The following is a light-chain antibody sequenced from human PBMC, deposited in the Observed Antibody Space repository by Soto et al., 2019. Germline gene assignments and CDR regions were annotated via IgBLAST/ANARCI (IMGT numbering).Light chain of an antibody. Sequence: QSVLTQPPSVSGAPGQRGTISCTGSSSNFGAGYEVHWYKQLPGAAPTLVIFNNLNRPSGVPERFSGSKSGTSASLVISGLRAEDEADYYCQSFDSSLRVYVFGSGTKLPVL. CDR2: NNL. J-gene: IGLJ1*01. CDR1: SSNFGAGYE. V-gene: IGLV1-40*01. CDR3: QSFDSSLRVYV.